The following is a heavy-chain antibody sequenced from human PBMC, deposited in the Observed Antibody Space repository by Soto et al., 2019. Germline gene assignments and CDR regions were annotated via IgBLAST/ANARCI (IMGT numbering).Heavy chain of an antibody. J-gene: IGHJ3*02. CDR1: GFTFSSYA. CDR2: ISGSGGST. CDR3: AKVVSIAARGTRAFDI. D-gene: IGHD6-6*01. Sequence: EVQLLESGGGLVQPGGSLRLSCAASGFTFSSYAMSWVRQAPGKGLEWVSAISGSGGSTYYADSVKGRFTISRDNSKNTLYLQMNSLRAEDTAVYYCAKVVSIAARGTRAFDIWGQGTMVTVSS. V-gene: IGHV3-23*01.